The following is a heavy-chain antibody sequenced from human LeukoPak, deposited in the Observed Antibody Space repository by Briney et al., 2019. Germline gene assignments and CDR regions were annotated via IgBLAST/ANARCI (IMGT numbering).Heavy chain of an antibody. Sequence: GGSLRLSCAASGFSFTRYAMSWVRQAAGGGLEWVSAIIAIGGNTYYADSVKGSFTLSRDNSKNTLYRQMNSLRAEGTAVYYCAKDRRGNCSGSSCDPLDYWGQGTLVTVSS. CDR2: IIAIGGNT. V-gene: IGHV3-23*01. J-gene: IGHJ4*02. D-gene: IGHD2-15*01. CDR3: AKDRRGNCSGSSCDPLDY. CDR1: GFSFTRYA.